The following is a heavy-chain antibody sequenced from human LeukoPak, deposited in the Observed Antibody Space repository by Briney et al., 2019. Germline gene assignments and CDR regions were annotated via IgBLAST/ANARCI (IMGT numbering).Heavy chain of an antibody. CDR3: ARDRTFGGVIAAQHDY. J-gene: IGHJ4*02. Sequence: GASVTVSCKASGGTFSSYAISWVRQAPGQGLEWMGRIIPIFGIANYAQKFQGRVTITADKSTSTAYMELSSLRSEDTAVCYCARDRTFGGVIAAQHDYWGQGTLVTVSS. D-gene: IGHD3-16*02. CDR2: IIPIFGIA. CDR1: GGTFSSYA. V-gene: IGHV1-69*04.